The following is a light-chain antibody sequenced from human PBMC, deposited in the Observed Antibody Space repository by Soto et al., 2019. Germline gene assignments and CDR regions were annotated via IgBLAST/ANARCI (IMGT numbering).Light chain of an antibody. CDR2: DAS. V-gene: IGKV3-11*01. CDR3: QQRSNWPPWT. CDR1: QSVSSY. Sequence: IVLTQSPATLSLSPGERATLSCRASQSVSSYLAWYQQQPGQAPRLLIYDASNRATGIPVRFSGSGSGTDFTLTISSLEPEDFAVYYCQQRSNWPPWTFGQGTKVEIK. J-gene: IGKJ1*01.